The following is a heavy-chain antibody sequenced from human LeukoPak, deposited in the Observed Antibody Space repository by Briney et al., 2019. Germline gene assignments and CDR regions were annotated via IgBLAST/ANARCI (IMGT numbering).Heavy chain of an antibody. J-gene: IGHJ6*03. V-gene: IGHV3-7*01. Sequence: GGSLRLSCATSGFTFSSYWMSWVRQAPGQGLEWVANIKQTGSEKYYVDSVKGRFTISRDDAKNSLYLQMNSLRVDDTAVYYCARNPPTGATVQLWLRYYYYYYMDVWGKGTTVTVSS. D-gene: IGHD5-18*01. CDR1: GFTFSSYW. CDR3: ARNPPTGATVQLWLRYYYYYYMDV. CDR2: IKQTGSEK.